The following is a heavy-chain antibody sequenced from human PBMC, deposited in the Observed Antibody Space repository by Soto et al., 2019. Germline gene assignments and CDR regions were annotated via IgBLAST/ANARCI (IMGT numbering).Heavy chain of an antibody. Sequence: ASVKVSCKASGYTFTGYYMHWVRQAPGQGLEWMGWINPNSGGTNYAQKFQGRVTMTRDTSISTAYMELSRLRSDDTAVYYCARDDSSGYYPSDYWGPGTLVTVSS. CDR1: GYTFTGYY. J-gene: IGHJ4*02. D-gene: IGHD3-22*01. V-gene: IGHV1-2*02. CDR3: ARDDSSGYYPSDY. CDR2: INPNSGGT.